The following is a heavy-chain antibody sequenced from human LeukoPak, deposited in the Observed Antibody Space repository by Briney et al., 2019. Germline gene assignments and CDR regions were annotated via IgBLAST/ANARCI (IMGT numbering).Heavy chain of an antibody. CDR3: ARGDGGQLSYYYYYMDV. V-gene: IGHV1-8*03. J-gene: IGHJ6*03. Sequence: ASVKVSCKASGYTFTRYDINWVRQATGQGLEWMGWINPKSGYTGHAQKFQGRVTITRDTSISTVYMELSSLRSEDTAVYFCARGDGGQLSYYYYYMDVWGIGTTVTVSS. D-gene: IGHD4-23*01. CDR1: GYTFTRYD. CDR2: INPKSGYT.